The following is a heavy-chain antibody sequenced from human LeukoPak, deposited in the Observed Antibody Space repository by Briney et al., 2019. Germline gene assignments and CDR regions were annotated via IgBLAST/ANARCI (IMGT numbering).Heavy chain of an antibody. J-gene: IGHJ2*01. V-gene: IGHV4-34*01. CDR3: ARESTSTYFDL. CDR2: INHSGST. D-gene: IGHD5/OR15-5a*01. Sequence: SETLSLTCAVYGRSFSGYYWSWIRQPPGKGLEWIGEINHSGSTNYNPSLKSRVTISVDTSKNQFSLKLSSVTAADTAVYYCARESTSTYFDLWGRGTLVTVSS. CDR1: GRSFSGYY.